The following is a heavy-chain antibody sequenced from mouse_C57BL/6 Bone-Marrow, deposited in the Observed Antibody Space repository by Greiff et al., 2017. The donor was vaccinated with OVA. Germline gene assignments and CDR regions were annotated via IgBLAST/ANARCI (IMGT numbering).Heavy chain of an antibody. CDR1: GYTFTDYE. CDR3: ARKDLPEVWFAY. Sequence: SGAELVRPGASVTLSCKASGYTFTDYEMHWVKQTPVHGLEWIGAIDPETGGTAYNQKFKGKAILTADKSSSTAYMQLSSLTSEDSAVYYCARKDLPEVWFAYWGQGTLVTVSA. D-gene: IGHD2-14*01. CDR2: IDPETGGT. J-gene: IGHJ3*01. V-gene: IGHV1-15*01.